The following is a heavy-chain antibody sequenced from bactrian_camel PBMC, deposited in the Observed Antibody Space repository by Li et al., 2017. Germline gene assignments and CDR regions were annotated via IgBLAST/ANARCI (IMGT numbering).Heavy chain of an antibody. CDR1: GFTFSGYW. CDR2: VASNGGST. D-gene: IGHD5*01. CDR3: VRDYESGDYRDDFGY. J-gene: IGHJ6*01. V-gene: IGHV3S25*01. Sequence: QLVESGGDLVQPGGSLRLSCTASGFTFSGYWMYWVRQTPAKGLEWVSGVASNGGSTEYADSIVGRFTISRDNAKNMVYLHMTSLKPEDTGVYYCVRDYESGDYRDDFGYWGQGTQVTVS.